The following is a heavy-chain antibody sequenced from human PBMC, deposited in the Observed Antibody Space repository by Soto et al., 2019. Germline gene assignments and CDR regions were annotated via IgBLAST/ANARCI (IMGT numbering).Heavy chain of an antibody. CDR3: ARGRSGSHYPQAGYYYYSIDV. Sequence: QVQLVQSGAEVKKPGSSVKVSCKASGGTFSSYAISWVRQAPGQGLEWMGGIIPIFGTANYAQKFQGRVKITADESTSPAYTALSSLRSEDTAVYYCARGRSGSHYPQAGYYYYSIDVWGQGTTVTVSS. D-gene: IGHD1-26*01. V-gene: IGHV1-69*01. CDR1: GGTFSSYA. J-gene: IGHJ6*02. CDR2: IIPIFGTA.